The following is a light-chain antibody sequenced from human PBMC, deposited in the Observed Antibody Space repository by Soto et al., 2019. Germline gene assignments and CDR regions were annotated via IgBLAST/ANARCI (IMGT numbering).Light chain of an antibody. CDR2: GAS. CDR1: QSVSSAY. Sequence: EIVLTQSPGTLSLSPGERANLSCRASQSVSSAYLAWYQQKPGQAPRLLISGASSRATGIPDRFSGSGSGTDFSLTISRLEPEDFAVYYCQQYGGSVPITFGQGTRLDIK. V-gene: IGKV3-20*01. CDR3: QQYGGSVPIT. J-gene: IGKJ5*01.